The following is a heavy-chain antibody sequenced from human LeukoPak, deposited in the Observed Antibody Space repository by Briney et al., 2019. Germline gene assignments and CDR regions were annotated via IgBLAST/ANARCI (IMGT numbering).Heavy chain of an antibody. CDR2: INPNSGGT. J-gene: IGHJ6*02. D-gene: IGHD6-25*01. V-gene: IGHV1-2*02. Sequence: ASVKVSCKASGYTFTGSYMQWVRQAPGRGLEWMGWINPNSGGTNYAQKFQGRVTMTRDTSISTAYMELSRLRSDDTAVYFCARDHCVSSGCYEDYYYGMDVWAEGPRSPSP. CDR3: ARDHCVSSGCYEDYYYGMDV. CDR1: GYTFTGSY.